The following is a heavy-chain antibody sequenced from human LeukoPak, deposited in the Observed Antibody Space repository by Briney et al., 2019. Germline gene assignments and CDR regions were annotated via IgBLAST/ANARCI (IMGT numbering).Heavy chain of an antibody. D-gene: IGHD4-11*01. CDR1: GGSISSYY. CDR3: ARRGMTTVTTGRHYYYYMRV. Sequence: SETLSLTCTGSGGSISSYYWSWIRQPPGKGLEWIGYIYTSGSTNYNPSLKSRVTISVDTPKNQFSLKLSSVTAADTAVYYCARRGMTTVTTGRHYYYYMRVWGKGPTVSVSS. V-gene: IGHV4-4*09. CDR2: IYTSGST. J-gene: IGHJ6*03.